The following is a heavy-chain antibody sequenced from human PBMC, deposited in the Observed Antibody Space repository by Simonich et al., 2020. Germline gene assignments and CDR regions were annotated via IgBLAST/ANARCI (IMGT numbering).Heavy chain of an antibody. D-gene: IGHD6-13*01. CDR2: IYYSGSP. CDR1: GGSISSSSYY. CDR3: ARHAGFAFDI. V-gene: IGHV4-39*01. J-gene: IGHJ3*02. Sequence: QLQLQESGPGLVKPSETLSLTCPVSGGSISSSSYYWGWIRQPPGKGLEWIGSIYYSGSPYYNPSRKSRVTRSVDTSKNQFSLKLSSVTAADTAVYYCARHAGFAFDIWGQGTMVTVSS.